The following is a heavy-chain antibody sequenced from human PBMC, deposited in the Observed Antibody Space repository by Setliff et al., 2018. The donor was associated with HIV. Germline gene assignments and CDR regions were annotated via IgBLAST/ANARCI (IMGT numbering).Heavy chain of an antibody. CDR1: EGYITGYY. D-gene: IGHD3-22*01. CDR2: ISYSGTT. Sequence: KPSETLSLTCTVSEGYITGYYWTWIRQPPGRGLGWIGYISYSGTTKFNPSLKSRAAISVDSSNNQFSLKMTSVTAADTAVYFCARFNALLGSSTYYDYWGPGLLGTVSS. CDR3: ARFNALLGSSTYYDY. V-gene: IGHV4-59*01. J-gene: IGHJ4*02.